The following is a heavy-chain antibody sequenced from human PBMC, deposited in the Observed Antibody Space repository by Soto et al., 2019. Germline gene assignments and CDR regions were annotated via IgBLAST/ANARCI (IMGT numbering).Heavy chain of an antibody. CDR2: ISGSGGST. CDR3: ATGRGVNFYYGMDV. J-gene: IGHJ6*02. Sequence: EVQLLESGGGLVQPGGSLRLSCAASGFTFSIYAMSWVRQAPGKGLEWVSAISGSGGSTYYADSVKGRFTISRDNSKNTLYLQMNSLRAEDTAVYYCATGRGVNFYYGMDVWGQGTTVTVSS. V-gene: IGHV3-23*01. CDR1: GFTFSIYA. D-gene: IGHD3-10*01.